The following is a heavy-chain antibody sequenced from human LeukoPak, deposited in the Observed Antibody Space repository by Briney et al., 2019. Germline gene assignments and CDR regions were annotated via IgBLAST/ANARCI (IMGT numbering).Heavy chain of an antibody. J-gene: IGHJ4*02. Sequence: SETLSLTCTVSGGSIRSFYCSWIRQPPGKGLEWIGYISYSGSTKYNPSLKSRVTISVDMSKSQCSLKLSSVTAADTAVYYCARGNADVAAAGSGFDYWGQGALVTVSS. CDR1: GGSIRSFY. V-gene: IGHV4-59*08. CDR3: ARGNADVAAAGSGFDY. D-gene: IGHD6-13*01. CDR2: ISYSGST.